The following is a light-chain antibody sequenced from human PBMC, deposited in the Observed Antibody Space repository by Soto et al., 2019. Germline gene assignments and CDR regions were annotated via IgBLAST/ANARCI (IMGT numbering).Light chain of an antibody. Sequence: EIVMTQSPATLSVSPGERATLSCRASQSVGSKLAWYQQKPGQAPRLLIYGASTRATGSPARFSGSGSGTEFTLSISSLQSEDFVVYYCQQYNNRPPLTFGGGTKVEIK. CDR3: QQYNNRPPLT. V-gene: IGKV3-15*01. J-gene: IGKJ4*01. CDR2: GAS. CDR1: QSVGSK.